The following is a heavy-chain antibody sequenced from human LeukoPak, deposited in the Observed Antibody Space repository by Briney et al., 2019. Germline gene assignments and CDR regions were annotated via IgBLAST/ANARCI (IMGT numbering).Heavy chain of an antibody. CDR2: VSTDGGSK. CDR3: AKVNYYESSGYYDY. D-gene: IGHD3-22*01. CDR1: GFTFSSYA. Sequence: TGGSLRLSCAASGFTFSSYAMSWVRQAPGKGLEWVAVVSTDGGSKYYADSVKGRFTISRDNSKNTLYLQMNSLRAEDTAVYYCAKVNYYESSGYYDYWGQGTLVTVSS. J-gene: IGHJ4*02. V-gene: IGHV3-30*18.